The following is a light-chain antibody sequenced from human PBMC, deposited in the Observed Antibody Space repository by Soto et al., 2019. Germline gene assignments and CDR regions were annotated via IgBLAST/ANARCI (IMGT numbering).Light chain of an antibody. CDR2: DAS. CDR3: QQFNSYPLT. Sequence: AIQLTQSPSSLSASVGDRVTITCRASQGISSALAWYQQKPGKAPKLLIYDASSLESGVPSRFSGSGSGTDFTLTISSLQSEDFATYYCQQFNSYPLTFGGGTEVDIK. J-gene: IGKJ4*01. CDR1: QGISSA. V-gene: IGKV1-13*02.